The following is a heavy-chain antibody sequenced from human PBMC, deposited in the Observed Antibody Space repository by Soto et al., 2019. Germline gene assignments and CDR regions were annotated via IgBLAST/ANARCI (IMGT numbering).Heavy chain of an antibody. V-gene: IGHV4-34*01. J-gene: IGHJ4*02. Sequence: PSETLSLTCAVYGGSFSGYYWSWIRQPPGKGLEWIGEINHSGSTNYNPSLKSRVTISVDTSKNQFSLKLSSVTAADTAVYYCARGGLRYFDWYLSRPYFDYWGQGTLVTDSS. D-gene: IGHD3-9*01. CDR1: GGSFSGYY. CDR2: INHSGST. CDR3: ARGGLRYFDWYLSRPYFDY.